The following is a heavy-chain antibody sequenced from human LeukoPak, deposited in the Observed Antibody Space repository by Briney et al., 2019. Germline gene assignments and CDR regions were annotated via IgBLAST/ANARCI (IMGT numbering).Heavy chain of an antibody. Sequence: GGSLRLSCAGSGFIFNNYAMHWVRQPPGKGLEWVSGISWNSGTIDYADSVRGRFTISRDNAKNSLYLQMDSLRVEDTAFYYCAKDNRRHYTSGPDPDSLHWGQGALVTVSS. D-gene: IGHD6-19*01. CDR1: GFIFNNYA. V-gene: IGHV3-9*01. J-gene: IGHJ4*02. CDR2: ISWNSGTI. CDR3: AKDNRRHYTSGPDPDSLH.